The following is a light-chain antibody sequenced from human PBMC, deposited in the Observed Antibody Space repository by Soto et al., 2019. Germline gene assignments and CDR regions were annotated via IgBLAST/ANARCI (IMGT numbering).Light chain of an antibody. V-gene: IGLV1-44*01. CDR2: NNN. CDR1: SSNIGSNT. CDR3: AAWDDSLNGLV. J-gene: IGLJ1*01. Sequence: QSVLTQPPSASGTPGQRVTISFSGSSSNIGSNTVNWYQQLPGTAPKLLIYNNNQRPSGVPDRFSGSKSGTLASLAISGLQSEDEAYYYCAAWDDSLNGLVFGTGTKLTVL.